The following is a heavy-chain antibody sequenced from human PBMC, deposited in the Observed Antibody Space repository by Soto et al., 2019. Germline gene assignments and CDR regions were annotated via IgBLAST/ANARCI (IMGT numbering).Heavy chain of an antibody. V-gene: IGHV4-39*07. CDR2: MYQSGST. J-gene: IGHJ6*02. CDR1: GGSISSSSYY. CDR3: ARGSGNYYYYGLDV. Sequence: SETLSLTCTVSGGSISSSSYYWGWIRQPPGKGLEWIGYMYQSGSTYYNPSFKSRVTISVDTSKKQFSLKLSSVTAADTAVYYCARGSGNYYYYGLDVWGQGTTVTVSS. D-gene: IGHD1-26*01.